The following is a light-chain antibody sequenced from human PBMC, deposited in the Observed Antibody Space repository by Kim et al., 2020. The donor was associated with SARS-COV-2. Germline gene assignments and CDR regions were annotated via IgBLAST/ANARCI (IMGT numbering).Light chain of an antibody. J-gene: IGLJ2*01. CDR3: QVWDSSSDPVV. V-gene: IGLV3-21*04. Sequence: SYELTQPPSVSVAPGKTARITCGGNNIGSKSVHWYQKKPGQAPVLVIYYDSDRPSGIPERFSGSNSGNTATLTISRVEAGDEADYYCQVWDSSSDPVVFGEGTQLTVL. CDR1: NIGSKS. CDR2: YDS.